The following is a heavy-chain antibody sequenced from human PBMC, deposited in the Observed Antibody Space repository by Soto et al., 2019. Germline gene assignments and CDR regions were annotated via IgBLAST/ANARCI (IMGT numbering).Heavy chain of an antibody. CDR1: GYTFTSYG. Sequence: ASVKVSCKASGYTFTSYGISWVRQAPGQGLEWMGWISAYNGNTNYAQKLQGRVTMTTDTSTSTAYMELRSLRSDDTAVYYCARGSVATIRTACNWFDPWGQGTLVTVSS. J-gene: IGHJ5*02. D-gene: IGHD5-12*01. CDR3: ARGSVATIRTACNWFDP. CDR2: ISAYNGNT. V-gene: IGHV1-18*01.